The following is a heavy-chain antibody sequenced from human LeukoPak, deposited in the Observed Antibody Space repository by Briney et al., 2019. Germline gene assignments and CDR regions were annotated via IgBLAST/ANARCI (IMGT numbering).Heavy chain of an antibody. CDR2: IWYDGSNK. Sequence: GGSLRLSCAASGFILSSYGMHWVRQAPGKGLEWVAVIWYDGSNKDYGDSVKGRFTISRDNSKNTLYLQMNSLRAEDTAVYYCARDLGGRSGSFDYWGQGTLVTVSS. J-gene: IGHJ4*02. CDR1: GFILSSYG. D-gene: IGHD3-10*01. CDR3: ARDLGGRSGSFDY. V-gene: IGHV3-33*01.